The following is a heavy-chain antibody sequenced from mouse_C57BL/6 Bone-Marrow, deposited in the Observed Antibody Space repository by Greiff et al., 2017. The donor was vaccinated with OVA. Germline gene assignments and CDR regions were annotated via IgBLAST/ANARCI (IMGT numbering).Heavy chain of an antibody. CDR2: INPGSGGT. V-gene: IGHV1-54*01. Sequence: VKLMESGAELVRPGTSVKVSCKASGYAFTNYLIEWVKQRPGQGLEWIGVINPGSGGTNYNEKFKGKATLTADKSSSTAYMQLSSLTSEDSAVYFCARKPYDGYFDYWGQGTTLTVSS. CDR1: GYAFTNYL. CDR3: ARKPYDGYFDY. D-gene: IGHD2-3*01. J-gene: IGHJ2*01.